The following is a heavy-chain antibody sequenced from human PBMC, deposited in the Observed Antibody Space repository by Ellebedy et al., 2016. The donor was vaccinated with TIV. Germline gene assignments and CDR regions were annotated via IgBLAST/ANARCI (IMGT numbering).Heavy chain of an antibody. J-gene: IGHJ3*02. CDR3: ARQSQGGGESGVFDI. CDR2: IYPSDSDI. Sequence: GESLKISCQGSGFTFTNYWIGWVRQMPGKGLEFMGLIYPSDSDIRYSPSFQGQVTMSADKSISTAYLQWSSLKASDSAMYYCARQSQGGGESGVFDIWGQGTLLTVSS. V-gene: IGHV5-51*01. CDR1: GFTFTNYW. D-gene: IGHD3-16*01.